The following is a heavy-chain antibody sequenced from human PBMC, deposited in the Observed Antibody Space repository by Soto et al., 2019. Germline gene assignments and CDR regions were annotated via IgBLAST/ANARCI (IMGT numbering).Heavy chain of an antibody. V-gene: IGHV4-34*01. CDR1: GGSFSGYY. CDR3: ASPGVGPGSFDY. D-gene: IGHD2-8*01. J-gene: IGHJ4*02. Sequence: QVQLQQWGAGLLKPSETLSLTCAVYGGSFSGYYWSWIRQPPGKGLEWIGEINHSGSTNYNPSLKRRATISADTSNNQFSLKLSSVTAADTAVYYCASPGVGPGSFDYWGQGTLVTVSS. CDR2: INHSGST.